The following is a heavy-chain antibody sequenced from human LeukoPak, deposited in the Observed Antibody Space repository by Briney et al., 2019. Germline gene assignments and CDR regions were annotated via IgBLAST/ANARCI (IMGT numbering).Heavy chain of an antibody. J-gene: IGHJ5*02. CDR1: VGSIRGAF. CDR2: ISYSGST. D-gene: IGHD6-13*01. V-gene: IGHV4-59*01. CDR3: ARDYSSSWFDP. Sequence: SETLSLTCMLPVGSIRGAFWRCIRQPPGKGLEWIGYISYSGSTNYNPSLKSRVTISVDTSKNHFSLQRRAEADVYTAVYYCARDYSSSWFDPWGQGTLVTVSS.